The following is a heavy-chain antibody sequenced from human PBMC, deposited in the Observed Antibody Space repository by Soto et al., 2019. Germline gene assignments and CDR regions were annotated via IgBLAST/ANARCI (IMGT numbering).Heavy chain of an antibody. D-gene: IGHD1-26*01. CDR3: AREDGVVGSSSAFDH. CDR2: INGRSNYV. J-gene: IGHJ4*02. V-gene: IGHV3-21*01. Sequence: SGGSLRLSCVFSGFTFSTYTMNWVRQAPGKGLEWVSSINGRSNYVYYADSVKGRFTISRDNAKNSLYLQMNRLRAEDTAIYYCAREDGVVGSSSAFDHWGMGTLVTFSS. CDR1: GFTFSTYT.